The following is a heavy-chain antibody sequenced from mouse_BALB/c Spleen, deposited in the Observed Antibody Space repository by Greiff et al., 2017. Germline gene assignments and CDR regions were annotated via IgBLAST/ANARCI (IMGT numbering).Heavy chain of an antibody. V-gene: IGHV1S56*01. CDR1: GYTFTSYY. D-gene: IGHD3-3*01. J-gene: IGHJ4*01. CDR3: ARSRASVYAMDY. CDR2: IYPGNVNT. Sequence: QLQQSGPALVKPGASVRISCKASGYTFTSYYIHWVKQRPGQGLEWIGWIYPGNVNTKYNEKFKGKATLTADKSSSTAYMQLSSLTSEDSAVYFCARSRASVYAMDYWGQGTSVTVSS.